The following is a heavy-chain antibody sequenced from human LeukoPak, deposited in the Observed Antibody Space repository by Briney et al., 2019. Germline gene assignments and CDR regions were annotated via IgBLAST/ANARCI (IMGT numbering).Heavy chain of an antibody. CDR3: ATCMLGATTGYYYYYGMDV. CDR1: GYTLTELS. V-gene: IGHV1-24*01. J-gene: IGHJ6*02. CDR2: SDPEDGET. Sequence: GASVKVSCKVSGYTLTELSMHWVRQAPGKGLEWMGGSDPEDGETIYAQKFQGRVTMTEDTSTDTAYMELSSLRSEDTAVYYCATCMLGATTGYYYYYGMDVWGQGTTVTVSS. D-gene: IGHD1-26*01.